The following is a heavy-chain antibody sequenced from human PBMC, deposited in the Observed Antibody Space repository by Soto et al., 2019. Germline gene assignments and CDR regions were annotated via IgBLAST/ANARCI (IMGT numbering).Heavy chain of an antibody. Sequence: QAQLVQSGAEVRKPGSSVRVSCKSSGGRFNTYVITWVRQAPGQGLEWMGGIIPVYRTTMYAQHVADRVTITADESTSTAYMEVTSLRSEDTAVYYCARGDIRGYYMDVWGQGTTATFSS. CDR3: ARGDIRGYYMDV. CDR1: GGRFNTYV. CDR2: IIPVYRTT. J-gene: IGHJ6*03. V-gene: IGHV1-69*12. D-gene: IGHD3-10*01.